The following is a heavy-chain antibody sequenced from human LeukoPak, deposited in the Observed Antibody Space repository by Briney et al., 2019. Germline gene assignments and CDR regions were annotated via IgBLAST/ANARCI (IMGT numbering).Heavy chain of an antibody. Sequence: GGTLRLSCAASGFTFSSYSMNWVRQAPGKGLEWVSSISSSSYIYYADSVKGRFTISRDNAKNSLYLQMNSLRAEDTAVYYCARDLWDNYDTYYWGQGTLVTVSS. D-gene: IGHD3-9*01. CDR3: ARDLWDNYDTYY. CDR2: ISSSSYI. J-gene: IGHJ4*02. CDR1: GFTFSSYS. V-gene: IGHV3-21*01.